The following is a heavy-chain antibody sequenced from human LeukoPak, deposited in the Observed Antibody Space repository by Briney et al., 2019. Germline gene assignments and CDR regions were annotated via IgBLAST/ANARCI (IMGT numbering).Heavy chain of an antibody. CDR2: IYYSGST. J-gene: IGHJ4*02. V-gene: IGHV4-31*02. CDR1: GFTVSSNY. D-gene: IGHD5-12*01. CDR3: ARVRATIVYFDY. Sequence: LRLSCAVSGFTVSSNYMSWIRQHPGKGLEWIGYIYYSGSTYYNPSLKSRVTISVDTSKNQFSLKLSSVTAADTAVYYCARVRATIVYFDYWGQGTLVTVSS.